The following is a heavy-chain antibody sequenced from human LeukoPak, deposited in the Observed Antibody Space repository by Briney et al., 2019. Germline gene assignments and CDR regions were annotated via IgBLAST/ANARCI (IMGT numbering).Heavy chain of an antibody. Sequence: SETLSVTCTVSGGSISSSSYYWGWIRQPPGKGLEWIGSIYYSGSTYYNPSLKSRVTISVDTSKNQFSLKLSSVTAADTAVYYCASLRGITMVRGVSAPWGQGTLVTVSS. CDR1: GGSISSSSYY. CDR2: IYYSGST. J-gene: IGHJ5*02. D-gene: IGHD3-10*01. V-gene: IGHV4-39*01. CDR3: ASLRGITMVRGVSAP.